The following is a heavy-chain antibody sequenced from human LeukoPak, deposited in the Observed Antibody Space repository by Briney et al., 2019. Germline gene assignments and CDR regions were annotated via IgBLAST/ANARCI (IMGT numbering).Heavy chain of an antibody. Sequence: PSETLSLTCTVSGGSITSSSYYWGWIRQPPGKGLEWIGSIYYSGSAYYNPSLKSRVTMSVDTSKNQFSLRLSSVTAADTAVYSCAGDPETYRYFDYWGQGTLVTVSS. CDR1: GGSITSSSYY. CDR3: AGDPETYRYFDY. D-gene: IGHD5-18*01. V-gene: IGHV4-39*02. CDR2: IYYSGSA. J-gene: IGHJ4*02.